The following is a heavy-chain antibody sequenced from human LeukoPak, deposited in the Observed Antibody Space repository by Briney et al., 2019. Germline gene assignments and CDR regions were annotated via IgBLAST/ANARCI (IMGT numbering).Heavy chain of an antibody. CDR3: ARRYYSDGSCYSIDY. Sequence: PGGSLRLSCAASGFTFNNYWMSWVRQAPGKGLEWVANINKDGSEKYYVDSVKGRFTISRDNSLYLQMNSLRAEDTAVYYCARRYYSDGSCYSIDYWGQGTLVTVSS. D-gene: IGHD2-15*01. V-gene: IGHV3-7*01. CDR1: GFTFNNYW. CDR2: INKDGSEK. J-gene: IGHJ4*02.